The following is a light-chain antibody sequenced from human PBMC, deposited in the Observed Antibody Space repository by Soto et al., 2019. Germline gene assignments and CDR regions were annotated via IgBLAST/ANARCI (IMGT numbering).Light chain of an antibody. V-gene: IGKV1-39*01. CDR2: ASS. CDR3: QQSYSNPLT. Sequence: DIHMTQSPSSLSASVGYIFTITCRASHSIRSYLNWYQQKQGKAPKLLIYASSSLQSGVPSRLSGSGYGTDLTITISSMQTEDFETYYCQQSYSNPLTFGQGTKVDIK. CDR1: HSIRSY. J-gene: IGKJ1*01.